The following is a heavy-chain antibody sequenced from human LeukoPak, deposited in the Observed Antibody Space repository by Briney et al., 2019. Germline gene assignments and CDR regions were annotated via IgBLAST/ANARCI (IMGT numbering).Heavy chain of an antibody. CDR2: FDPEDGET. D-gene: IGHD2/OR15-2a*01. J-gene: IGHJ3*02. Sequence: ASVKVSCKVSGYTLTELSMHWVRQAPGKGLEWMGGFDPEDGETIYAQKFQGRVAMTEDTSTDTAYMELSSLRSEDTAVYYCASSISAVTVPDPRDAFDIWGQGTMVTVSS. V-gene: IGHV1-24*01. CDR3: ASSISAVTVPDPRDAFDI. CDR1: GYTLTELS.